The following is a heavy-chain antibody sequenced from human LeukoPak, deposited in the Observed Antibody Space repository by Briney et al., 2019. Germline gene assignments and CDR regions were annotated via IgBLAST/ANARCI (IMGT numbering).Heavy chain of an antibody. V-gene: IGHV3-23*01. J-gene: IGHJ4*02. Sequence: GGSLRLSCAASGFTFSSYSMNWVRQAPGRGLEWVSAISGSGGSTYYADSVKGRFTISRDNSKNTLYLQMNSLRAEDTAVYYCAKAQKITGYFDYWGQGTLVTVSS. CDR2: ISGSGGST. CDR1: GFTFSSYS. CDR3: AKAQKITGYFDY. D-gene: IGHD1-14*01.